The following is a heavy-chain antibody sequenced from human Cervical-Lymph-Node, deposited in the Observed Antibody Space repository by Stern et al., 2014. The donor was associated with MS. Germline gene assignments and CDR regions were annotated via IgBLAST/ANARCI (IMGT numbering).Heavy chain of an antibody. Sequence: EVQLVESGGGLVQPGRSLRLSCAASGFTFDDYAMHWVRQAPGKGLEWVSGISWNSGSIGYADSVKGRFTISRDNAKNSLYLQMNSLRAEDTALYYCAKDMGRGQQLDPARYYFDYWGQGTLVTVSS. V-gene: IGHV3-9*01. CDR3: AKDMGRGQQLDPARYYFDY. CDR1: GFTFDDYA. J-gene: IGHJ4*02. D-gene: IGHD6-13*01. CDR2: ISWNSGSI.